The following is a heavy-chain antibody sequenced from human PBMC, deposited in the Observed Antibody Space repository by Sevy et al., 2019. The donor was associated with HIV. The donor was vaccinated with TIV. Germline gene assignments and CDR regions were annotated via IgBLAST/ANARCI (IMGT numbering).Heavy chain of an antibody. V-gene: IGHV3-74*01. D-gene: IGHD3-10*01. Sequence: GGSLRLSCAASGFTFSSYWMHWVRQAPGKGLVWVSRINNDGSSTNYADSVKGRFTISRDNAKNTLYLQMNSLRAEDTAVYYCARAGPVWFGELLSPFYYYYGMDVWGQGTTVTVSS. CDR3: ARAGPVWFGELLSPFYYYYGMDV. J-gene: IGHJ6*02. CDR1: GFTFSSYW. CDR2: INNDGSST.